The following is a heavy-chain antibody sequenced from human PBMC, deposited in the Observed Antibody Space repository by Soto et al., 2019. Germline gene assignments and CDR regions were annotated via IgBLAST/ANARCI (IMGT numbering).Heavy chain of an antibody. D-gene: IGHD3-22*01. J-gene: IGHJ4*02. CDR1: GFSFSNYA. CDR3: AKAYHYDSSGYYIVRESNFDY. CDR2: ISGSGVRL. V-gene: IGHV3-23*01. Sequence: GGSLRLSCVASGFSFSNYAMSWVRQAPGKGLEWVSVISGSGVRLSYAESLKGRLTISRDNSKNTLFLQMNSLRAEDTAVYYCAKAYHYDSSGYYIVRESNFDYWGQGTLVTVSS.